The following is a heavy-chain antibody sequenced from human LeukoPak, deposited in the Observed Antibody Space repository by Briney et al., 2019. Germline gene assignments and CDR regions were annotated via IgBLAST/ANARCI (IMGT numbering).Heavy chain of an antibody. J-gene: IGHJ6*03. CDR1: GGSISSYY. Sequence: SETLSLTCTVSGGSISSYYWSWIRQPAGKGLEWIGYIYYSGSTNYNPSLKSRVTISVDTSKNQFSLKLSSVTAADTAVYYCTTDVTVTPDYMDVWGKGTTVTVSS. CDR3: TTDVTVTPDYMDV. CDR2: IYYSGST. D-gene: IGHD4-11*01. V-gene: IGHV4-59*01.